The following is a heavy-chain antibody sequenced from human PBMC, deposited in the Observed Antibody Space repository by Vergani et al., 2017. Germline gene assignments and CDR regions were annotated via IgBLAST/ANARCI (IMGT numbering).Heavy chain of an antibody. CDR1: GYTFTGYY. CDR3: ARARLELITPTYYFDY. D-gene: IGHD3-10*01. V-gene: IGHV1-2*02. Sequence: QVQLVQSGAEVKKPGASVKVSCKASGYTFTGYYMHWVRQAPGQGLGWMGWINPNSGGTNYAQKFQGRVTMTRDTSISTAYMELSRLRSDDTAVYYCARARLELITPTYYFDYGGQGTLVTVSS. CDR2: INPNSGGT. J-gene: IGHJ4*02.